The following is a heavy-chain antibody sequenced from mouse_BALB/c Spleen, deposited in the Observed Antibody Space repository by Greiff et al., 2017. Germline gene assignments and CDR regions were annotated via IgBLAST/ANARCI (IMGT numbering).Heavy chain of an antibody. CDR2: ISTYYGDA. Sequence: QVHVKQSGAELVRPGVSVKISCKGSGYTFTDYAMHWVKQSHAKSLEWIGVISTYYGDASYNQKFKGKATMTVDKSSSTAYMELARLTSEDSAIYYCASGKVRRDYAMDYWGQGTSVTVSS. CDR3: ASGKVRRDYAMDY. CDR1: GYTFTDYA. J-gene: IGHJ4*01. V-gene: IGHV1S137*01. D-gene: IGHD2-14*01.